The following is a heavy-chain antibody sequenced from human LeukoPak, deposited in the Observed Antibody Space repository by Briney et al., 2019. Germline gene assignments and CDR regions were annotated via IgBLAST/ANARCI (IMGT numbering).Heavy chain of an antibody. D-gene: IGHD3-10*01. J-gene: IGHJ4*02. CDR1: GGTFTIYA. CDR3: AREKEGLLTFDY. CDR2: IIPIFGTA. Sequence: SVKVSSKASGGTFTIYAISWVRQAPGQGREWMGGIIPIFGTANYAQKFQGRVTITADKSTSTAYMELSRLRSEDTAVYYCAREKEGLLTFDYWGQGTLVTVSS. V-gene: IGHV1-69*06.